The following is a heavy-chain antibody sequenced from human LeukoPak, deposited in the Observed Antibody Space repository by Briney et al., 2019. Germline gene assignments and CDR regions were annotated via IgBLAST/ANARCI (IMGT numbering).Heavy chain of an antibody. J-gene: IGHJ3*02. V-gene: IGHV1-24*01. CDR2: FDPEDGET. CDR3: NVGAIAFDI. Sequence: ASVKVSCKVSGYTLTELSMHWVRQAPGKGLEWMGGFDPEDGETIYAQKFQGRVTMTTDTSTSTAYMELRSLRSDDTAVYYCNVGAIAFDIWGQGTMVTVSS. D-gene: IGHD1-26*01. CDR1: GYTLTELS.